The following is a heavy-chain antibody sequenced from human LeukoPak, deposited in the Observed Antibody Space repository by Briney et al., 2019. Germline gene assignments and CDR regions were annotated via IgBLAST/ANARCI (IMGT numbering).Heavy chain of an antibody. V-gene: IGHV1-2*04. J-gene: IGHJ4*02. Sequence: ASVKVSCKASGYTFTAYYMHWVRQAPGQGLEWLGWINPNTGDTNYAQKFQGWVTMTRDTSINTAYMELSRLRSDDTAVYYCARGYIAAAGTDYWGQGTLVTVSS. CDR2: INPNTGDT. CDR3: ARGYIAAAGTDY. CDR1: GYTFTAYY. D-gene: IGHD6-13*01.